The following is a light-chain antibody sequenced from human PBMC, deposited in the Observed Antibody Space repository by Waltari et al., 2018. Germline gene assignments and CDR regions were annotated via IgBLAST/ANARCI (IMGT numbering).Light chain of an antibody. Sequence: DIQMTQSPSSLSAPVGVSVTITCRASQVIPRYLHWYQQRPGKAPKLLIYDASSLESGVPSRFSGSGSGTEFTLTISSLQPDDFATYYCQQYNSYTFGQGTKLEIK. V-gene: IGKV1-5*01. CDR3: QQYNSYT. CDR1: QVIPRY. CDR2: DAS. J-gene: IGKJ2*01.